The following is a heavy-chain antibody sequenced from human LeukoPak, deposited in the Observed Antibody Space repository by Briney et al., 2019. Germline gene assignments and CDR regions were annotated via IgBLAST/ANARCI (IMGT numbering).Heavy chain of an antibody. V-gene: IGHV4-39*07. CDR3: AREDTSSWYLYYYYYYMDV. J-gene: IGHJ6*03. CDR2: IYYSGST. D-gene: IGHD6-13*01. CDR1: GGSISSSSYY. Sequence: SETLSLTCTVSGGSISSSSYYWGWIRQPPGKGLEWIGSIYYSGSTYYNPSPKSRVTISVDTSKNQFSLKLSSVTAADTAVYYCAREDTSSWYLYYYYYYMDVWGKGTTVTVSS.